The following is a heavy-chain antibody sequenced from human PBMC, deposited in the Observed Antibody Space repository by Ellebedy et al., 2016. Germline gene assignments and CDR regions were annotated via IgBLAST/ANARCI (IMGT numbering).Heavy chain of an antibody. Sequence: GGSLRLSCTTSGFSFGDYALTWIRQGPGKELEWVSCIRSESFGGTREYAASVKGRFTISRDDSRNIAYLHMTSLKTEDTAVYYCSRARSGHTNAEPFDYWGQGTLVTVSA. V-gene: IGHV3-49*03. CDR1: GFSFGDYA. CDR2: IRSESFGGTR. CDR3: SRARSGHTNAEPFDY. D-gene: IGHD1-14*01. J-gene: IGHJ4*02.